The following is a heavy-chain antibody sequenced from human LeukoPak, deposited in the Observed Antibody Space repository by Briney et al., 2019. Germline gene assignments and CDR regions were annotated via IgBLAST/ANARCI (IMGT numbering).Heavy chain of an antibody. Sequence: PSETLSLTCTVSGGSIFSYYWSWIRQPPGKGLEWIGYISYSGSTNYNPSLKSRVTISVDTSKNQFSLKLSSVTAADTAVYYCARAEVVRGVIIKSGYWGQGTLVTVSS. CDR2: ISYSGST. V-gene: IGHV4-59*01. CDR1: GGSIFSYY. CDR3: ARAEVVRGVIIKSGY. J-gene: IGHJ4*02. D-gene: IGHD3-10*02.